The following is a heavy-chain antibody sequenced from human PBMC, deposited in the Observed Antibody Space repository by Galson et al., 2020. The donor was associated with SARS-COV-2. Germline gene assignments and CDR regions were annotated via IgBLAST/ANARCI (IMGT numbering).Heavy chain of an antibody. CDR1: GYTFTSYG. CDR3: ARCPFDYYGTVGSFDP. Sequence: ASVKVSCKASGYTFTSYGISWVRQAPGQGLEWMGWISAYNGNTNYAQKLQGRVTMTTDTSTSTAYMELRSLRSEDTAVYYCARCPFDYYGTVGSFDPWGQGTLVTVSS. V-gene: IGHV1-18*01. D-gene: IGHD3-10*01. J-gene: IGHJ5*02. CDR2: ISAYNGNT.